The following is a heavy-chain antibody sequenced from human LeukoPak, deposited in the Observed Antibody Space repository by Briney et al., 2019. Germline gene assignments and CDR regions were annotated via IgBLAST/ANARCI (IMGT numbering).Heavy chain of an antibody. J-gene: IGHJ4*02. CDR3: ARDSSYGDYGLDY. Sequence: GGSLRLSCAASGFSFSRYWMSWVRQAPGKGLEWVSVIYSGGSTYYADSVKGRFTISRDNSKNTLYLQMNSLRAEDTAVYYCARDSSYGDYGLDYWGQGTLVTVSS. CDR1: GFSFSRYW. CDR2: IYSGGST. V-gene: IGHV3-53*01. D-gene: IGHD4-17*01.